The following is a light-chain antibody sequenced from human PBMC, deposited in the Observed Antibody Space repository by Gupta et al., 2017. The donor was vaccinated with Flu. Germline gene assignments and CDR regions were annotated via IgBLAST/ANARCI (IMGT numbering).Light chain of an antibody. V-gene: IGLV1-51*02. J-gene: IGLJ3*02. CDR2: ESK. CDR3: GTGDSSLSAWV. Sequence: VSWYQQLPGTAPKLLIYESKKRPSGIPDRFSGSNADTAATLGITGRHTGDDAYYYGGTGDSSLSAWVFGGGTKLTVL.